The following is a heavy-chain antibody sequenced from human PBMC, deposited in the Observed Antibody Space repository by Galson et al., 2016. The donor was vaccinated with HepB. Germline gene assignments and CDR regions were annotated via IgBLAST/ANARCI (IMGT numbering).Heavy chain of an antibody. V-gene: IGHV4-34*01. Sequence: GEINHSGNTNYNPSLKSRVNLSVDMSKKQFTLELTSVTAADTGIYYCARGTYYDSATRFDSWGQGTPVTVAS. CDR3: ARGTYYDSATRFDS. CDR2: INHSGNT. J-gene: IGHJ5*01. D-gene: IGHD3-3*01.